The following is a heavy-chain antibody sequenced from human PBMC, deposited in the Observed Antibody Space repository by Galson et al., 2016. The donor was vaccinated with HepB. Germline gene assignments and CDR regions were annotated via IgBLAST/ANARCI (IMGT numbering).Heavy chain of an antibody. CDR2: IIPMLEVA. CDR3: ARPIGRGRFDPDY. Sequence: SVKVSCKASGDTSNSFAINWVRQAPGQGLEWLGRIIPMLEVADYSQRLKGRLTITTEKATSTAHMELSGLTSEDTAVYYCARPIGRGRFDPDYWGQGTLVTVSS. CDR1: GDTSNSFA. D-gene: IGHD1-26*01. V-gene: IGHV1-69*04. J-gene: IGHJ4*02.